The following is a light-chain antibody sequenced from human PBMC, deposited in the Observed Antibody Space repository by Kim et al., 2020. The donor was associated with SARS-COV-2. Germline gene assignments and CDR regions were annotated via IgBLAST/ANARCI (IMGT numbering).Light chain of an antibody. CDR3: LAWDTSLKTWV. CDR2: QDS. V-gene: IGLV3-1*01. Sequence: SPEQTDSITCSGYRWGDKYVYLYQQESVQTPVAVISQDSDRPSPIPALFRSPLCGDSATLAITGLWPEDEADYYCLAWDTSLKTWVFGGGTQLTVL. J-gene: IGLJ3*02. CDR1: RWGDKY.